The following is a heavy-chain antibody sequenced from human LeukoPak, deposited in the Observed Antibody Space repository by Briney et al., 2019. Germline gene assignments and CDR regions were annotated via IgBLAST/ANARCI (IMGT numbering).Heavy chain of an antibody. CDR3: AGLCGGDCYSNFDY. V-gene: IGHV1-69*13. J-gene: IGHJ4*02. D-gene: IGHD2-21*02. CDR1: GGTFSSYA. CDR2: IIPIFGTA. Sequence: SVKVSCKASGGTFSSYAISWVRQAPGQGLEWMGGIIPIFGTANYAQKFQGRVTITADESTSTAYMELSSLRSEDTAVYYCAGLCGGDCYSNFDYWGQGSLVTVSS.